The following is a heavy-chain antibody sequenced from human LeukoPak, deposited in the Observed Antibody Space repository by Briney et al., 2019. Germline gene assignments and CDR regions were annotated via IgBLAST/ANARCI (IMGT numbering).Heavy chain of an antibody. CDR2: IRFDGSNK. CDR3: AKDLSPAYFHH. D-gene: IGHD2/OR15-2a*01. CDR1: GFTFNNYG. J-gene: IGHJ1*01. V-gene: IGHV3-30*02. Sequence: PGGSLRLSCAASGFTFNNYGMHWVRQAPGKGLEWVAFIRFDGSNKYYADSVKGRFTISRDNSENTLLLQMNSLKTEDTAVYYCAKDLSPAYFHHWGQGTLVTVSS.